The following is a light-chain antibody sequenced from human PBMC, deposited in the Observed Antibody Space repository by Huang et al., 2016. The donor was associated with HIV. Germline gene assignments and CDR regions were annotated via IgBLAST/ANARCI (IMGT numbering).Light chain of an antibody. V-gene: IGKV2-28*01. CDR1: QSLLHSKGHNY. Sequence: DIVMVQSPVSLSVTPGEASSITCRSSQSLLHSKGHNYLDWYRQKPGQSRQLLSYWGSTRAAGVPDRFSGSGSGTDFTLKSNRVEADDVGVYYCMQGLQSWAFGQGTKVEI. CDR2: WGS. CDR3: MQGLQSWA. J-gene: IGKJ1*01.